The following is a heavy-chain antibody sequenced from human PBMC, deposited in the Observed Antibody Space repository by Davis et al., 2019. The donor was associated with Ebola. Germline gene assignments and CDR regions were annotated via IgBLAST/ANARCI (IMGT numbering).Heavy chain of an antibody. V-gene: IGHV3-15*07. J-gene: IGHJ4*02. CDR2: IKSKTDGGTT. CDR3: AREGGWELLTH. D-gene: IGHD1-26*01. Sequence: GGSLRLSCAASGFTFSNAWMNWVRQAPGKGLEWVGRIKSKTDGGTTDYAAPVKGRFTISRDDSKNTLYLQMNSLRAEDTAVYYCAREGGWELLTHWGQGTLVTVSS. CDR1: GFTFSNAW.